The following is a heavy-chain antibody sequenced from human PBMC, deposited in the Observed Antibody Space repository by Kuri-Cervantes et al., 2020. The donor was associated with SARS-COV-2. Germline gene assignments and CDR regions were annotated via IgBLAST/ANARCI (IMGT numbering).Heavy chain of an antibody. D-gene: IGHD1-14*01. V-gene: IGHV1-69*04. CDR3: ARDSYNRGSPGIDY. Sequence: SVKVSCKAPGVTFSSYGTSWVRQAPGQGLEWMGRIIPVLDKVNYAQQFQGRVTITADKSTKTAYLELSSLTSEDTALYYCARDSYNRGSPGIDYWGQGTLVTVSS. CDR1: GVTFSSYG. J-gene: IGHJ4*02. CDR2: IIPVLDKV.